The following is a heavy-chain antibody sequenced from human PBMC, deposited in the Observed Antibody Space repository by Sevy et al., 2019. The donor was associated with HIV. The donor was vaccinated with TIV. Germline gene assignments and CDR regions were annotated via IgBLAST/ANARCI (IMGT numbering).Heavy chain of an antibody. CDR2: ISWNSGSI. CDR3: AKDRARWLQFGGGVDY. V-gene: IGHV3-9*01. J-gene: IGHJ4*02. D-gene: IGHD5-12*01. CDR1: GFTFDDYA. Sequence: GGSLRLSCAASGFTFDDYAMHWVRQAPGKGLEWVSGISWNSGSIGYADSVKGRFTISRDNAKNSLYLQMNSLRAEDTALYYCAKDRARWLQFGGGVDYWGQGTLVTVSS.